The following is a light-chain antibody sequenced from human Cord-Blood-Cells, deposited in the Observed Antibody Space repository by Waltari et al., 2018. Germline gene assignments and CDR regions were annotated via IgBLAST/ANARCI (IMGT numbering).Light chain of an antibody. Sequence: DIQMTQFPSTLSAAVGERVTIACRASQSISSWLAWDQQKPGKAPKLLIYDASSLESGVPSRFSGSGSVTEFTLTISSLQPDDFATYYCQQYNSYSWTFGQGTKVEIK. V-gene: IGKV1-5*01. CDR3: QQYNSYSWT. CDR2: DAS. CDR1: QSISSW. J-gene: IGKJ1*01.